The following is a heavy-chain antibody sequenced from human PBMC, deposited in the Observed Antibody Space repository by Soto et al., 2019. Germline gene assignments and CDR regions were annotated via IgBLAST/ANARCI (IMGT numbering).Heavy chain of an antibody. D-gene: IGHD3-10*01. CDR2: MNPNTGNT. CDR1: GYTFSNYD. Sequence: QVQLVQSGAEVKKPGASVKVSCKSSGYTFSNYDVNWVRQAPGQGLEWMGWMNPNTGNTGYAQNFQGRITMTGDTSTSTGYMELSGLRSEDTAVYYGASHPEGPLLGFDYWGQGTLVIVSS. V-gene: IGHV1-8*01. CDR3: ASHPEGPLLGFDY. J-gene: IGHJ4*02.